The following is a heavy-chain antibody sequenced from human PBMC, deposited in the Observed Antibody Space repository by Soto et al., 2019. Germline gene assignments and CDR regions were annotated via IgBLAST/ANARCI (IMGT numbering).Heavy chain of an antibody. Sequence: SENLSLTCTVSGGSLGSYYWSWVREPPGKGLEWIGYVFYTGRANYNASLKSRVSISLDTSNYQFSLKLSSVTAADTAVYYCARDGVYCSSSSCQDFYYYRMDVWGQATTVTVSS. CDR3: ARDGVYCSSSSCQDFYYYRMDV. CDR2: VFYTGRA. D-gene: IGHD2-2*01. V-gene: IGHV4-59*12. CDR1: GGSLGSYY. J-gene: IGHJ6*02.